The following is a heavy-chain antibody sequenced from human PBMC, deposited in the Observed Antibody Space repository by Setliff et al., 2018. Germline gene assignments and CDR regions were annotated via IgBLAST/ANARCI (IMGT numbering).Heavy chain of an antibody. CDR1: RGTFSSYG. D-gene: IGHD6-19*01. V-gene: IGHV1-69*05. Sequence: SVKVSCKASRGTFSSYGITWVRQAPGQGLEWMGGIIPLFGTTDYAQKFHGRVTIITDESTNTAYMELRSLTSDDTAMYYCVKASVWLVDANCGAFDVWGQGTVVTVSS. CDR2: IIPLFGTT. J-gene: IGHJ3*01. CDR3: VKASVWLVDANCGAFDV.